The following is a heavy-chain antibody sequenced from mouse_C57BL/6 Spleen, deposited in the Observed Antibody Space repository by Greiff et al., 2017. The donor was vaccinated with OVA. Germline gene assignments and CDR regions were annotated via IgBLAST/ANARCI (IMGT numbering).Heavy chain of an antibody. Sequence: QVQLQQSGAELARPGASVKLSCKASGYTFTSYGISWVKQRTGQGLEWIGEIYPRSGNTYYNEKFKGQATLTADKSSSTAYMELRSLTSEDSAVYFCAREDTTSRGAYWGQGTLVTVSA. D-gene: IGHD1-1*01. CDR1: GYTFTSYG. CDR2: IYPRSGNT. V-gene: IGHV1-81*01. J-gene: IGHJ3*01. CDR3: AREDTTSRGAY.